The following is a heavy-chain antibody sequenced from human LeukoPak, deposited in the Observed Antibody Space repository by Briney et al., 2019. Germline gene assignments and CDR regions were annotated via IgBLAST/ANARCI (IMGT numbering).Heavy chain of an antibody. J-gene: IGHJ4*02. V-gene: IGHV3-21*01. CDR1: GFTFSSYS. Sequence: GGSLRLSCAASGFTFSSYSMNWVRQAPGKGLEWVSSISSSSSYIYYADSVKGRFTISRDNAKNSLYLQMNSLRAEDTAVYYCARVSRGYSYGYTLSHFDYWGQGTLVTVSS. D-gene: IGHD5-18*01. CDR3: ARVSRGYSYGYTLSHFDY. CDR2: ISSSSSYI.